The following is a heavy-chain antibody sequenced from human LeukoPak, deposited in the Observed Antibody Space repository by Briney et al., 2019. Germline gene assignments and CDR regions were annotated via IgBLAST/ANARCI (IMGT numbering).Heavy chain of an antibody. CDR3: AKDGVEQWLAYYFDY. CDR2: ISYDGNNK. D-gene: IGHD6-19*01. J-gene: IGHJ4*02. V-gene: IGHV3-30*18. CDR1: GFTFSSYG. Sequence: GRSLRPSCAASGFTFSSYGMHWVRQAPGKGLEWVAAISYDGNNKYYTDSVKGRLTISRDNSKNTLYVQMNSLRAEDTAVYYCAKDGVEQWLAYYFDYWGQGTLVTVSS.